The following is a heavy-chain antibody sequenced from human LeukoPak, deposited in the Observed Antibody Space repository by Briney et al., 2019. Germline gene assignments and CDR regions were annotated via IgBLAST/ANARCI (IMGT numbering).Heavy chain of an antibody. CDR2: IKSKTDGGTT. CDR3: TTAPDYHRYFDL. J-gene: IGHJ2*01. D-gene: IGHD4/OR15-4a*01. V-gene: IGHV3-15*01. CDR1: GFTFSNAW. Sequence: GGSLRLSCAASGFTFSNAWMSWVRQAPGKGLEWVGRIKSKTDGGTTDYAAPVKGRFTISRDDSKNTLYLQMNSLKTEDTAVYYCTTAPDYHRYFDLWGRGTLVTVSS.